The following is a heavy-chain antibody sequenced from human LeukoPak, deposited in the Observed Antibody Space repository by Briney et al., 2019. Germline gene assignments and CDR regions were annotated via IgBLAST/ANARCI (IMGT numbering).Heavy chain of an antibody. D-gene: IGHD2-2*01. CDR3: ARDRVVVPAGVAGLGY. V-gene: IGHV3-21*01. Sequence: GGSLRLSCAASGFTFSSYSMIWLRQAPGKGLEGVSSISSSSRYINYADSVKGRFTISRDNAKNSLYLQMNSLRAEDTAVYYCARDRVVVPAGVAGLGYWGQGTLVTVSS. CDR1: GFTFSSYS. CDR2: ISSSSRYI. J-gene: IGHJ4*02.